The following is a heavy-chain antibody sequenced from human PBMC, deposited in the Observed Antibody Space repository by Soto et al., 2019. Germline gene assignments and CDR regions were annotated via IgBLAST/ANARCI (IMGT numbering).Heavy chain of an antibody. CDR3: ARVHVMVVAGSTFDY. Sequence: PGGSLRLSCAASGFTLSNYAMSWVRQAPGKGLEWVSAISISGGSTYYADSVKGRFTISRDSSKNTLYLQMNSLRAEDTAVYYCARVHVMVVAGSTFDYWGHGTLVTVSS. CDR1: GFTLSNYA. V-gene: IGHV3-23*01. D-gene: IGHD6-19*01. J-gene: IGHJ4*01. CDR2: ISISGGST.